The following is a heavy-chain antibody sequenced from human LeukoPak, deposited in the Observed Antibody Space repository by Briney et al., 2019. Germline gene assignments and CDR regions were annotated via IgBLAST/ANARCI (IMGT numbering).Heavy chain of an antibody. Sequence: SVKVSFKASGYTFTSHGISWVRQAPGQGLEWMGGIIPIFGTANYAQKFQGRVTITADESTSTAYMELSSLRSEDTAVYYCARAGDSSSWAFDYWGQGTLVTVSS. V-gene: IGHV1-69*13. CDR1: GYTFTSHG. J-gene: IGHJ4*02. D-gene: IGHD6-13*01. CDR2: IIPIFGTA. CDR3: ARAGDSSSWAFDY.